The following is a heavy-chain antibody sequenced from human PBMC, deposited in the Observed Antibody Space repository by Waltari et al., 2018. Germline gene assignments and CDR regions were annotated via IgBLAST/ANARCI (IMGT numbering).Heavy chain of an antibody. J-gene: IGHJ4*02. D-gene: IGHD5-18*01. CDR1: GGSFSGYY. CDR2: INHSAST. V-gene: IGHV4-34*01. CDR3: SRGWAQLWLVY. Sequence: QVQLQQWGAGLLKPSETLSLTCAVYGGSFSGYYWSWIRQPPGKGLEWIGEINHSASTNYNPSLKSRVTMSVETSKNQFSRELSSVTAADTAGYYCSRGWAQLWLVYWVQGTLVTVSS.